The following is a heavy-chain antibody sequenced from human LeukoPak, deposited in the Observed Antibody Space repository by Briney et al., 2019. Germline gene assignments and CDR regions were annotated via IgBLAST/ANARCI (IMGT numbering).Heavy chain of an antibody. D-gene: IGHD3-10*02. CDR1: GFTFSRYG. V-gene: IGHV3-30*18. CDR2: ISSAGNSK. Sequence: GGSLRLSCAASGFTFSRYGMHWVRQGPGKGLEWVATISSAGNSKNYADSMKGRFTISRDNAKNSLYLQMNSLRAEDTAVYYCAELGITMIGGVWGKGTTVTISS. CDR3: AELGITMIGGV. J-gene: IGHJ6*04.